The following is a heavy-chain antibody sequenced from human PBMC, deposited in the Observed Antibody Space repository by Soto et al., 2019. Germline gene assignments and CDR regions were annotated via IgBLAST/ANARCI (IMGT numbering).Heavy chain of an antibody. CDR2: ISAYNGNT. D-gene: IGHD3-3*01. V-gene: IGHV1-18*01. CDR1: GYTFTSYG. CDR3: ARDLLTRGIFGVVTENWYYYYYGMDV. J-gene: IGHJ6*02. Sequence: ASVKVSCKASGYTFTSYGISWVRQAPGQGLEWMGWISAYNGNTNYAQKLQGRVTMTTDTSTSTAYMELRSPRSDDTAVYYCARDLLTRGIFGVVTENWYYYYYGMDVWGQGTTVTVSS.